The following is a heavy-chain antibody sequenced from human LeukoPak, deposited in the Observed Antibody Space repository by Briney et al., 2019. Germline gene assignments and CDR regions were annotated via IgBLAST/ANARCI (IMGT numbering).Heavy chain of an antibody. D-gene: IGHD3-22*01. CDR2: ISYDGSNK. CDR1: GFTFSSYA. V-gene: IGHV3-30-3*01. J-gene: IGHJ3*02. CDR3: ARRGGFDSSGYYPTFDI. Sequence: GRSLRLSCAASGFTFSSYAMHWVRQAPGKGLEWVAVISYDGSNKYYADSVKGRFTISRDNSKNTLYLQMNSLRAEDTAVYYCARRGGFDSSGYYPTFDIWGQGTMVTVSS.